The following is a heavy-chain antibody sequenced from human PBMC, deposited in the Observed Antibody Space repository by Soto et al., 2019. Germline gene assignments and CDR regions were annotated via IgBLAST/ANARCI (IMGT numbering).Heavy chain of an antibody. CDR1: GYTFTSYA. V-gene: IGHV1-3*01. J-gene: IGHJ6*02. CDR2: INAGNGNT. D-gene: IGHD2-2*01. Sequence: RASVKVSCKASGYTFTSYAMHWVRQAPGQRLEWMGWINAGNGNTKYSQKFQGRVTITRDTSASTAYMELSSLRSEDTAVYYCARVLTSPDHYGMDVWGQGTTVTSP. CDR3: ARVLTSPDHYGMDV.